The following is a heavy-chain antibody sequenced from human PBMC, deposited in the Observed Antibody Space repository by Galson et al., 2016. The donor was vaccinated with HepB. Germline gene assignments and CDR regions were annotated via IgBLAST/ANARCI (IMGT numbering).Heavy chain of an antibody. Sequence: SLRLSCAASGFIFSNYWMTWVRQAPGKGLEWMANIKEDGSDKYYVDSVKGRFTISRDSAKNSLYLQMNSLRAEDTAVYYCVRFQRREPDNYWGQGTLVTVSS. V-gene: IGHV3-7*03. J-gene: IGHJ4*02. CDR3: VRFQRREPDNY. D-gene: IGHD1-26*01. CDR1: GFIFSNYW. CDR2: IKEDGSDK.